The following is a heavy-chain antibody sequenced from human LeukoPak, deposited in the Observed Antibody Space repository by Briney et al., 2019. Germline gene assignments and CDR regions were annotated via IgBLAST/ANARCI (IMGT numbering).Heavy chain of an antibody. D-gene: IGHD3-10*01. CDR3: ARGRYGSGSYFLDY. Sequence: SETLSLTRTVSGGSISNFYWSWIRQPAGKGLEWIGRIYTTGSTNYNPSLKSRVTMSVDRSKNQFSLKLSSVTAADTAFYYCARGRYGSGSYFLDYWGQGILVTVSS. CDR1: GGSISNFY. CDR2: IYTTGST. V-gene: IGHV4-4*07. J-gene: IGHJ4*02.